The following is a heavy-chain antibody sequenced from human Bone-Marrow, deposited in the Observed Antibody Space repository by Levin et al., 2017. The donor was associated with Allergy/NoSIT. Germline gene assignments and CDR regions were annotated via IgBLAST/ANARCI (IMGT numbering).Heavy chain of an antibody. J-gene: IGHJ6*02. CDR1: GFTFSSYG. CDR2: IWYDGSNK. CDR3: ARGQYCSGGSCYSGWGRHYYYGMDV. D-gene: IGHD2-15*01. Sequence: GGSLRLSCAASGFTFSSYGMHWVRQAPGKGLEWVAVIWYDGSNKYYADSVKGRFTISRDNSKNTLYLQMNSLRAEDTAVYYCARGQYCSGGSCYSGWGRHYYYGMDVWGQGTTVTVSS. V-gene: IGHV3-33*01.